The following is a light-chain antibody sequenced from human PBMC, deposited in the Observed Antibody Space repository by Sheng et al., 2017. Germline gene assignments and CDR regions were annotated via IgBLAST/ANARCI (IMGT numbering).Light chain of an antibody. CDR1: QRIDDS. Sequence: DIQMTQSPPSLSASVGDTVTITCRASQRIDDSLNWYQMTTGKAPKLLIYAASKLLSGVPSRFSGRASETDFTLTIHNLQPDDFATYFCQQSYVSPRTFGQGTE. CDR3: QQSYVSPRT. J-gene: IGKJ1*01. CDR2: AAS. V-gene: IGKV1-39*01.